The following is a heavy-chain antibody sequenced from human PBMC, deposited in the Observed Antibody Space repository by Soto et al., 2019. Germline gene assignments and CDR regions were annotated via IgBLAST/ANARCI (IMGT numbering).Heavy chain of an antibody. D-gene: IGHD2-15*01. Sequence: QVQLVESGGGVVQPGRSLRLSCAASGFTFSSYTMHWVRQATGKGLEWVAVISYDGSKKYYADSLKGRFTISRDNSKNTLYLQVNSLRAEDTAVYYCARPLTVDYYYYYGMDVWGQGTTVTVSS. CDR1: GFTFSSYT. CDR3: ARPLTVDYYYYYGMDV. J-gene: IGHJ6*02. CDR2: ISYDGSKK. V-gene: IGHV3-30-3*01.